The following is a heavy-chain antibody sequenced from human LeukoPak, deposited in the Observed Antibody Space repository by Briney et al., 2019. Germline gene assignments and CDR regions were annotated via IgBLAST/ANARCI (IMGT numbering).Heavy chain of an antibody. CDR3: ARGGIQLWTRGADY. CDR1: GGSFSGYY. V-gene: IGHV4-34*01. CDR2: INHSGST. D-gene: IGHD5-18*01. J-gene: IGHJ4*02. Sequence: SETLSLTCAVYGGSFSGYYWSWIRQPPGKGLEWIGEINHSGSTNYNPSLKSRVTISVDTSKNQFSLKLSSVTAADMAVYYCARGGIQLWTRGADYWGQGTLVTVSS.